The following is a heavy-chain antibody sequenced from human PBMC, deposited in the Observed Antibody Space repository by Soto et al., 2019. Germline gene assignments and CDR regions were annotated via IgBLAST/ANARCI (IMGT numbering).Heavy chain of an antibody. J-gene: IGHJ4*02. CDR1: GYTFTSYD. CDR2: MNPNSGNT. V-gene: IGHV1-8*01. Sequence: QVQLVQSGAEVKKPGASVKVSCKASGYTFTSYDINWVRQATGQGPEWMGWMNPNSGNTGYAQKFQGRVTMTRSTSISTAYMELSSLRSEDTAVYYCARGGYYYDSSAYYRPFDYWGQGTLVTVSS. CDR3: ARGGYYYDSSAYYRPFDY. D-gene: IGHD3-22*01.